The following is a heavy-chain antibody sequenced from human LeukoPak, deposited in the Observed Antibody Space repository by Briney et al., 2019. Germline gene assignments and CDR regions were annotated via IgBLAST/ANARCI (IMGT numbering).Heavy chain of an antibody. CDR3: AKNSGSTAL. Sequence: GESLKISCAASGFTFSSYGMSWVRQAPGKGLEWVSYIRSSSSTMYYADSVKGRFTISRDNSKNTLYLQMNSLRAEDTAMYYCAKNSGSTALWGQGTLVTVSS. D-gene: IGHD1-26*01. V-gene: IGHV3-48*01. CDR1: GFTFSSYG. J-gene: IGHJ4*02. CDR2: IRSSSSTM.